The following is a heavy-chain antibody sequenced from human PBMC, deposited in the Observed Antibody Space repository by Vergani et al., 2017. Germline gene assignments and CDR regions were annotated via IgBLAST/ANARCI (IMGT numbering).Heavy chain of an antibody. D-gene: IGHD1-26*01. V-gene: IGHV3-72*01. J-gene: IGHJ6*02. CDR2: TRNKANSYTT. Sequence: EVQLVESGGGLVQPGGSLRLSCAASGFTFSDHYMDWVRQAPGKGLEWVGRTRNKANSYTTEYAASVKGRFTISRDDSKNSLYLQMNSLKTEDTAVYYCARDGGSYRFGLYYYYYGMDVWGQGTTVTVSS. CDR1: GFTFSDHY. CDR3: ARDGGSYRFGLYYYYYGMDV.